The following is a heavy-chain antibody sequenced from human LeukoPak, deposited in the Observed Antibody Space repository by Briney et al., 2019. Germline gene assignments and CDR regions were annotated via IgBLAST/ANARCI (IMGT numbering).Heavy chain of an antibody. CDR2: ISSSGSTI. Sequence: PGGSLRLSCAASGFTFSSYEMNWVRQAPGKGLEWVSYISSSGSTIYYADSVKGRFTISRDNAKNSLYLQMNSLRAEDTAVYYCARESPKFPYYYYGMDVWGKGTMVTVSS. CDR1: GFTFSSYE. V-gene: IGHV3-48*03. J-gene: IGHJ6*04. CDR3: ARESPKFPYYYYGMDV.